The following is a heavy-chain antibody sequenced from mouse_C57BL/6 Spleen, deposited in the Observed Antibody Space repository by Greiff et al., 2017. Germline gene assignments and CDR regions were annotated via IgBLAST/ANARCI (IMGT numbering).Heavy chain of an antibody. Sequence: QVQLQQPGAELVMPGASVKLSCKASGYTFTSYWTHWVKQRPGQGLEWIGEIDPSDSYTNYNQKFKGKSTLTVDKSSSTAYMQLSSLTSEDSAVYYCARGRYGSSFAMDYWGQGTSVTVSS. J-gene: IGHJ4*01. V-gene: IGHV1-69*01. CDR3: ARGRYGSSFAMDY. D-gene: IGHD1-1*01. CDR2: IDPSDSYT. CDR1: GYTFTSYW.